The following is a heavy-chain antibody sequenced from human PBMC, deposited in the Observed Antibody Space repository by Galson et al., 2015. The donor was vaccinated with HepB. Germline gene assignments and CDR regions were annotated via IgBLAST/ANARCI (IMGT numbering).Heavy chain of an antibody. D-gene: IGHD3-10*01. Sequence: SLRLSCAASGFTFSSYEIHWVRQAPGKGLEWVTLIWSDGSQKFYADSVKGRFTISRDNSKNTMYLQMDSLRAEDTAMYYCARERGGDAFDIWGQGTMVTVSS. CDR3: ARERGGDAFDI. V-gene: IGHV3-33*01. J-gene: IGHJ3*02. CDR2: IWSDGSQK. CDR1: GFTFSSYE.